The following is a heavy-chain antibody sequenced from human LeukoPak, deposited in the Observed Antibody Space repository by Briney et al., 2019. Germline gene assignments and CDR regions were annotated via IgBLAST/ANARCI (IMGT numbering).Heavy chain of an antibody. CDR3: ARDPDYYDSSRNYYGMDV. D-gene: IGHD3-22*01. J-gene: IGHJ6*02. CDR1: GFTFSSYE. Sequence: GGSLRLSCAASGFTFSSYEMNWVRQAPGKGVEWVSYISSSGSTIYYADSVKGRFTISRDNAKNSLYLQMNSLRAEDTAVYYCARDPDYYDSSRNYYGMDVWGQGTTVTVSS. CDR2: ISSSGSTI. V-gene: IGHV3-48*03.